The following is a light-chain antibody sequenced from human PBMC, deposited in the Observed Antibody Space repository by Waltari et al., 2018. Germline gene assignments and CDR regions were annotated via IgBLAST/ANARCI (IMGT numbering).Light chain of an antibody. CDR3: QQSHLPPT. Sequence: ISWRTSQPILNFLNWYQHKQGTATKLLIYAASILHSVVPSRFSGSGSVNDFALTITSLQPEDFATYYFQQSHLPPTF. CDR1: QPILNF. CDR2: AAS. V-gene: IGKV1-39*01. J-gene: IGKJ3*01.